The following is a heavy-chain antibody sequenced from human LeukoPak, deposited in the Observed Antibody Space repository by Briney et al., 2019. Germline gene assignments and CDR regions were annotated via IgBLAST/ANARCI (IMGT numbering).Heavy chain of an antibody. CDR1: GFTFSNYA. J-gene: IGHJ4*02. CDR3: ARRGESTSYGDYRFDY. CDR2: ISGSSGLT. Sequence: PGGSLRLSCAASGFTFSNYAMSWVRQAPGRGLEWVSAISGSSGLTYYADSVKGRFTISRDNSTNTLFLHMNSLRAEDTAVYYCARRGESTSYGDYRFDYWGQGTLVTVSS. D-gene: IGHD4-17*01. V-gene: IGHV3-23*01.